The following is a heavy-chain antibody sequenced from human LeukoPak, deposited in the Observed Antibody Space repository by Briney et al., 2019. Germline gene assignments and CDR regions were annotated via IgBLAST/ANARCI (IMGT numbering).Heavy chain of an antibody. CDR2: ISAYNGNT. V-gene: IGHV1-18*01. CDR3: ARTWYNWNDNYFDY. Sequence: ASVKVSCKASGYTLTSYGISWVRQAPGQGLEWMGWISAYNGNTNYAQKLQGRVTMTTDTSTSTAYMELRSLRSDDTAVYYCARTWYNWNDNYFDYWGQGTLVTVSS. J-gene: IGHJ4*02. D-gene: IGHD1-20*01. CDR1: GYTLTSYG.